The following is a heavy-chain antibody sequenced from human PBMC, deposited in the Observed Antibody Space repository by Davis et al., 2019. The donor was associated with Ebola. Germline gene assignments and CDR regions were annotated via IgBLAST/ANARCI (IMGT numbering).Heavy chain of an antibody. Sequence: AASVKVSCKASGYTFTSYDINWVRQATGQGLEWMGWISGYNGNTNYVENLQGRVTMTTDTSTSTAYMELRSLRSADTAVYYCARDGMDSSSLWGQGTLVTVSS. CDR1: GYTFTSYD. D-gene: IGHD6-13*01. CDR3: ARDGMDSSSL. V-gene: IGHV1-18*01. CDR2: ISGYNGNT. J-gene: IGHJ4*02.